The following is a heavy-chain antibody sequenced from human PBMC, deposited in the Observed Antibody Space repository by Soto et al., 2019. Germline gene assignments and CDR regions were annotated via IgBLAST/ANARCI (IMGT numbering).Heavy chain of an antibody. J-gene: IGHJ4*02. V-gene: IGHV4-31*03. CDR2: IYYSGST. D-gene: IGHD3-22*01. CDR1: GGSISSGGYY. CDR3: ARIYGLNYYDSSGYFDY. Sequence: SETLSLTCTVSGGSISSGGYYWSWIRQHPGKGLEWIGYIYYSGSTYYNPSLKSRVTISVDTSKNQFSLKLSSVTAADTAVYYCARIYGLNYYDSSGYFDYWGQGTLVTVSS.